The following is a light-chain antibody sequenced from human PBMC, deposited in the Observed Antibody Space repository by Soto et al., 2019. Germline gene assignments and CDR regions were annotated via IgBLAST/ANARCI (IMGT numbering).Light chain of an antibody. CDR1: QSVSSY. CDR3: LQRINWWT. Sequence: EIVLTQSPATLSLSPGEGATLSCRASQSVSSYLAWYQQKPGQAPRLLIYDASNRATGIPARFSGSGSGTDFTLTISSLEPEDFAVYYCLQRINWWTFGQGTKVDIK. CDR2: DAS. J-gene: IGKJ1*01. V-gene: IGKV3-11*01.